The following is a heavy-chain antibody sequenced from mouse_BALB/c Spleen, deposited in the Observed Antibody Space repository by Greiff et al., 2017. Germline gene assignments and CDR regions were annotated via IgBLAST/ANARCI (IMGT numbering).Heavy chain of an antibody. Sequence: QVQLKESGAELVKPGASVKLSCKASGYTFTSYYMYWVKQRPGQGLEWIGEINPSNGGTNFNEKFKSKATLTVDKSSSTAYMQLSSLTSEDSAVYYCTRGWLLRRYWYFDVWGAGTTVTVSS. D-gene: IGHD2-3*01. CDR1: GYTFTSYY. CDR3: TRGWLLRRYWYFDV. V-gene: IGHV1S81*02. CDR2: INPSNGGT. J-gene: IGHJ1*01.